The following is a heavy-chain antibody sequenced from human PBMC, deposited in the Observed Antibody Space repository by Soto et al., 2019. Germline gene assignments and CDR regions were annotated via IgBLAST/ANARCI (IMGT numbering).Heavy chain of an antibody. CDR1: GGTFSIYA. J-gene: IGHJ6*02. Sequence: QVQLVQSGAEVKKPGSSVKVSCKASGGTFSIYAISWVRQAPGQGPEWMGGIIPTSGTANYAQTFQGRVTITADESTSIAYMELSSLRSEDTAVYYCAREGWIQLSEGRYHYYGMDVWGQGTTVTVSS. CDR3: AREGWIQLSEGRYHYYGMDV. D-gene: IGHD5-18*01. V-gene: IGHV1-69*12. CDR2: IIPTSGTA.